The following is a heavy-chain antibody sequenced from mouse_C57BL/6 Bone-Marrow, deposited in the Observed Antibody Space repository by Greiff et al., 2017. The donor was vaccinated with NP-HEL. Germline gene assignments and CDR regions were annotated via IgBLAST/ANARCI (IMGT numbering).Heavy chain of an antibody. J-gene: IGHJ1*03. D-gene: IGHD2-3*01. V-gene: IGHV1-50*01. Sequence: QVQLQQPGAELVKPGASVKLSCKASGYTFTSYWMQWVKQRPGQGLEWIGEIVPSDSYTNYNQKFKGKATLTVDTSSSTAYMQLSSLTSEDSAVYYWARVLNDGYYWYFDVWGTGTTVTVSS. CDR2: IVPSDSYT. CDR3: ARVLNDGYYWYFDV. CDR1: GYTFTSYW.